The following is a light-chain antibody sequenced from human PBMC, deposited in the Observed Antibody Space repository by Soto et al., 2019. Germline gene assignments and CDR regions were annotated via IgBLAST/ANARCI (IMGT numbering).Light chain of an antibody. Sequence: EIVMTQSPATLSVSPGERATLSCRASQSFSRNLSWYQQKPGQAPRLLIYDASTRATGTPARFSGSGSGTKFTLSISSLQSEDFAVYSCQQYNNWPITFGQGTRLEIK. CDR1: QSFSRN. J-gene: IGKJ5*01. CDR2: DAS. CDR3: QQYNNWPIT. V-gene: IGKV3D-15*01.